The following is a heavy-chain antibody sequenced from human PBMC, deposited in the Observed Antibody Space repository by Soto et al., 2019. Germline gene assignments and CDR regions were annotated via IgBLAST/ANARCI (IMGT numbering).Heavy chain of an antibody. CDR3: TKEQRGQVFDF. J-gene: IGHJ4*02. CDR1: GFTFSNAW. V-gene: IGHV3-7*03. Sequence: PGGSLRLSCAASGFTFSNAWMNWVRQAPGKGLEWVANVQPDGIEKNYVGSVKGRFTVFRDNAKKSLYLQMNSLRADDTAVYYCTKEQRGQVFDFWGQGALVTVSS. CDR2: VQPDGIEK. D-gene: IGHD1-1*01.